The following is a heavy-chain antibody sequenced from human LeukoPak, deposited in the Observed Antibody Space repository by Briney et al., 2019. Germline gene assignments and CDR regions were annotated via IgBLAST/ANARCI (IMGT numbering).Heavy chain of an antibody. V-gene: IGHV3-9*01. CDR2: ISWNSGTI. Sequence: GGSLRLSCAASGFTFSNYWMHWVRQGPGKGLEWVSGISWNSGTIDYADSVKGRFTISRDNVKNSLYLQMNSLRVEDTALYYCAKDMSGEIAVAGTDHWGQGTLVIVSS. J-gene: IGHJ5*02. CDR3: AKDMSGEIAVAGTDH. D-gene: IGHD6-19*01. CDR1: GFTFSNYW.